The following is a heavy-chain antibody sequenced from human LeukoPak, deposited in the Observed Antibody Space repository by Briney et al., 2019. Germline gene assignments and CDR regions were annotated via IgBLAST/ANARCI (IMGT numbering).Heavy chain of an antibody. CDR1: GGSISSSSYY. D-gene: IGHD6-19*01. CDR2: IYYSGST. CDR3: ATYRPGYSREAFDY. Sequence: PSETLSLTCTVSGGSISSSSYYWGWIRRPPGKGLEWIGSIYYSGSTYYNPSLKSRVTISVDTSKNQFSLKLSSVTAADTAVYYCATYRPGYSREAFDYWGQGTLVTVSS. J-gene: IGHJ4*02. V-gene: IGHV4-39*01.